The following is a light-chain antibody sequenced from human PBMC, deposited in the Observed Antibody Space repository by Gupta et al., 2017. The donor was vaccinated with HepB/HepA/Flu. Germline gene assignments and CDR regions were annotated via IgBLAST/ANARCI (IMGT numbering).Light chain of an antibody. CDR2: AAS. Sequence: DIAMTQSPSSLSASVGDRVTITCRASQSIASYVNWYRQKSGKHPELLIYAASILQSGVPSRFISSRSGREFTPIISGRQPEDVATDYCQQSYKTRLYTFGQGTKLEIK. J-gene: IGKJ2*01. V-gene: IGKV1-39*01. CDR3: QQSYKTRLYT. CDR1: QSIASY.